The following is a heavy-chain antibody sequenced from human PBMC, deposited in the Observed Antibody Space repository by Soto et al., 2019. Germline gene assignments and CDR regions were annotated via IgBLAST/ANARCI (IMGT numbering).Heavy chain of an antibody. J-gene: IGHJ4*02. Sequence: QVQLVQSGAEVKKPGSSVKVSCKASGGTFSSYAISWVRQAPGQGLEWMGGIIPIFGTANYAQKFQGRVTIXXDXSXXTAYMGLSSLRSEDTAVYYCARDGRRRATIFGLGYWGQGTLVTVSS. CDR3: ARDGRRRATIFGLGY. CDR2: IIPIFGTA. D-gene: IGHD5-12*01. CDR1: GGTFSSYA. V-gene: IGHV1-69*12.